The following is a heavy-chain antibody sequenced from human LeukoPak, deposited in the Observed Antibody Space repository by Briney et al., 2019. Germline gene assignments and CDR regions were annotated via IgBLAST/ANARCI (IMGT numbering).Heavy chain of an antibody. D-gene: IGHD2-15*01. CDR2: ISGSGGST. V-gene: IGHV3-23*01. J-gene: IGHJ4*02. CDR1: GFTFSSYA. Sequence: GGSLRLSCAASGFTFSSYAMSWVRQAPGKGREWVSAISGSGGSTYYADSVKGRFTISRDNSKNTLYLQMNSLRAEDTAVYYCAKWAIICSGGSCYFDYWGQGTLVTVSS. CDR3: AKWAIICSGGSCYFDY.